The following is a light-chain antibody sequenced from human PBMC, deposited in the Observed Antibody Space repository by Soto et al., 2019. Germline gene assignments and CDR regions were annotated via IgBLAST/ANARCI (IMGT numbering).Light chain of an antibody. CDR1: QSVSSSY. J-gene: IGKJ5*01. CDR2: DAS. V-gene: IGKV3-11*01. CDR3: QQRSNWPPIT. Sequence: EVVLTQSPVTLSLSPGERATLSCRASQSVSSSYLAWYQQKPGQAPRLLIYDASNRATGIPARFSGSGSGTDFTLTISSLEPEDLAVYYCQQRSNWPPITFGQGTRLEIK.